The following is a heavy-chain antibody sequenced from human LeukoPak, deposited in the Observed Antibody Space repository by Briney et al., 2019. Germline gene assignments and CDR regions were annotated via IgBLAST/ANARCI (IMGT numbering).Heavy chain of an antibody. D-gene: IGHD1-26*01. Sequence: GGSLRLSCAASGFIFSDYYMSWIRQAPGKGLEWVSYISSSGSTIYYADSVKGRFTISRDNAKNSLYLQMNSLRAEDTAVYYCARDSGDYSSPVDYWGQGTLVTVSS. CDR2: ISSSGSTI. V-gene: IGHV3-11*01. CDR3: ARDSGDYSSPVDY. CDR1: GFIFSDYY. J-gene: IGHJ4*02.